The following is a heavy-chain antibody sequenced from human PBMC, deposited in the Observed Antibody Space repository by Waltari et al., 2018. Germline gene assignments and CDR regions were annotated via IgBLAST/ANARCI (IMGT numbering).Heavy chain of an antibody. V-gene: IGHV4-39*07. J-gene: IGHJ4*02. CDR3: ARRVVTTGGVDY. D-gene: IGHD2-21*02. Sequence: QLQLQESGPRLVRPSETLSLTCPVSGGSISTTTFYWDWLRQTPGKGLEWIGYIHYSGNTYYNPSLRSRVTISVDTSKNQFSLNLRSVTAADTAVYYCARRVVTTGGVDYWGQGTLVTVSS. CDR1: GGSISTTTFY. CDR2: IHYSGNT.